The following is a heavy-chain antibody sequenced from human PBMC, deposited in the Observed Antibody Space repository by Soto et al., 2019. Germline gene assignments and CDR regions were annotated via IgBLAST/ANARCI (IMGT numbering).Heavy chain of an antibody. J-gene: IGHJ5*02. CDR2: IFHGGST. V-gene: IGHV4-30-2*01. CDR1: RAPITWGDYS. Sequence: SETLSLPCALSRAPITWGDYSYNWIRQPPGNGLRWIGYIFHGGSTYYNPSIRSRVTISIDRSRTQFSLKMSSVTAADTAVYYCARGRVVVPAAVMFNCLDPWGQGDLVTVSS. D-gene: IGHD2-2*01. CDR3: ARGRVVVPAAVMFNCLDP.